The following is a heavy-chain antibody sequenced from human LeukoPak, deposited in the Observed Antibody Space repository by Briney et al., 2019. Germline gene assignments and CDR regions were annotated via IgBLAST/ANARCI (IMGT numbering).Heavy chain of an antibody. V-gene: IGHV3-74*01. CDR3: ARTLADAFDV. D-gene: IGHD3-16*01. CDR1: GFTFRSIW. J-gene: IGHJ3*01. Sequence: PGGSLRLSCAASGFTFRSIWMHWVRQAPGKGLVWVSHINTDGSSTRYADSVRGRFTISRDNAKNTLYLQMNSLRAEDTAVYYCARTLADAFDVWGQGTMVTVSS. CDR2: INTDGSST.